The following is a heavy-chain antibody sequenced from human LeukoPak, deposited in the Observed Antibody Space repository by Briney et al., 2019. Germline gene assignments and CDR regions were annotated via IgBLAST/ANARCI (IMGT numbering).Heavy chain of an antibody. CDR3: ARDRSSVDYWYFDL. CDR2: INWNGGST. CDR1: GFTFDDYG. D-gene: IGHD3-22*01. J-gene: IGHJ2*01. V-gene: IGHV3-20*04. Sequence: PGGSLRLSCAASGFTFDDYGMSWVRQAPGKGLDWVSGINWNGGSTGYADSVKGRFTISRDNAKNSLYLQMNSLRAEDTALYYCARDRSSVDYWYFDLWGRGTLVTVSS.